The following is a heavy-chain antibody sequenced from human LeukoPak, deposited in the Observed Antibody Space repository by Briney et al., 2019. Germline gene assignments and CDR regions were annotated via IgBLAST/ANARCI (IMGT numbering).Heavy chain of an antibody. Sequence: SETLSLTCTVSGGSISSYYWSWIRQPPGKGLEWIGYIYYSGSTNSGSTHNNPSLKSRATISVDTSKNQVSLILSSVTAADTAVYYCASSVIRPSRGYGDYEPSYYFDYWGQGTLVTVSS. CDR3: ASSVIRPSRGYGDYEPSYYFDY. J-gene: IGHJ4*02. CDR1: GGSISSYY. V-gene: IGHV4-59*08. CDR2: IYYSGST. D-gene: IGHD4-17*01.